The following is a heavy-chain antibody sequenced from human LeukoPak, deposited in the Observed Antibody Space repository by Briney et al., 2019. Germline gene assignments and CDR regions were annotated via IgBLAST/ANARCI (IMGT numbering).Heavy chain of an antibody. CDR1: GGSISSSSYY. CDR2: IYYSGST. V-gene: IGHV4-39*01. J-gene: IGHJ4*02. Sequence: SETLSLTCTVSGGSISSSSYYWGWIRQPPGKGLEWIGSIYYSGSTYYNPSLKSRVTISVDTSKNQFSLKLSSVTAADTAVYYCARQYGYCSGGSCSVPSFDYWGQGTLVTVSS. D-gene: IGHD2-15*01. CDR3: ARQYGYCSGGSCSVPSFDY.